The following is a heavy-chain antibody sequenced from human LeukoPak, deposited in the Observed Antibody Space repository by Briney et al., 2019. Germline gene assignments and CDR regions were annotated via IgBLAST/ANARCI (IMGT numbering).Heavy chain of an antibody. V-gene: IGHV3-21*01. D-gene: IGHD2-15*01. CDR3: ARDRPPGRSRGVVVQ. CDR1: GFTFDTYA. J-gene: IGHJ4*02. CDR2: ISSGGTYI. Sequence: GGSLRLSCAASGFTFDTYAMTWVRQAPGKGLEWVSSISSGGTYIYYAESLRGRSTISRDNTKNFLYLQLSTLRVEDTAVYYCARDRPPGRSRGVVVQWGQGTLVTVSS.